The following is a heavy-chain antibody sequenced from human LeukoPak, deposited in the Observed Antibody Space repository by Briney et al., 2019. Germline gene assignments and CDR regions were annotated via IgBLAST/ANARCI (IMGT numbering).Heavy chain of an antibody. CDR2: INHSGST. J-gene: IGHJ4*02. CDR1: GGSFSGYY. D-gene: IGHD1-20*01. V-gene: IGHV4-34*01. CDR3: ARGLTGSDENY. Sequence: SETLSLTCAVYGGSFSGYYWSWIRQPPGKGLEWIGEINHSGSTNYNPSLKSRVTISVDTSKNQFSLKLSSVTAADTAVYYCARGLTGSDENYWGQGNLVTVSS.